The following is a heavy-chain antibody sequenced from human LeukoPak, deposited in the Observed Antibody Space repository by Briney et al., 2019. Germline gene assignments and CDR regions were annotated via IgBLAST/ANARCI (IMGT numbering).Heavy chain of an antibody. D-gene: IGHD3-22*01. CDR2: INPSGGST. CDR1: GYTFTSYY. J-gene: IGHJ4*02. Sequence: GASVKVSCKAPGYTFTSYYMHWVRQAPGQGLEWMGIINPSGGSTSYAQKFQGRVTMTRDMSTSTVYMELSSLRSEDTAVYYCATESYYYDSSGYYYVWDYWGQGTLVTVSS. V-gene: IGHV1-46*01. CDR3: ATESYYYDSSGYYYVWDY.